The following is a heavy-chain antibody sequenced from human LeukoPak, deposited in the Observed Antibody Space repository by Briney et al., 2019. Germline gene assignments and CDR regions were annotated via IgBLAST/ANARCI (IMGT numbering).Heavy chain of an antibody. J-gene: IGHJ4*02. V-gene: IGHV4-59*01. CDR1: GGSISSYY. Sequence: PSETLSLTCTVSGGSISSYYWSWIRQPPGKGLEWIGYISDSGSTNYNPSLKGRVTISLDTSKKQFSLKLSSVTAADTAVYFCARGISRAKTDYWGQGTLVTVSS. CDR3: ARGISRAKTDY. CDR2: ISDSGST.